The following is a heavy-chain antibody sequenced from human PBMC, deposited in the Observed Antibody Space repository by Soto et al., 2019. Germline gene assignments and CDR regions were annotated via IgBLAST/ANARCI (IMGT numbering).Heavy chain of an antibody. CDR2: IGNDPSYL. D-gene: IGHD5-12*01. J-gene: IGHJ4*02. CDR1: GFSFSRHS. CDR3: ARDQGLLRHGYSDY. Sequence: EVQLVESGGGLVKPGGSLRLSCEASGFSFSRHSMNWVRQAPGKGLEWVSSIGNDPSYLYYAGSVKGRFTISRDNAKNSLYLQMNSLRVEDTAVYYCARDQGLLRHGYSDYWAQGTPVTVSS. V-gene: IGHV3-21*06.